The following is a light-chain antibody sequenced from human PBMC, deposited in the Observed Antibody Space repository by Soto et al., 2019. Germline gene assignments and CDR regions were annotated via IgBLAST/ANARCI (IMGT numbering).Light chain of an antibody. CDR1: QSISSY. Sequence: EIPVSQSPSSLSASVGDRVTITCRASQSISSYLNWYQQKPGKAPKLLIYAASSLQSGVPSRFSGSGSETDFALTISSLQPEDFATYSCQQSYSTPWTFGQGSMAAIK. CDR3: QQSYSTPWT. CDR2: AAS. J-gene: IGKJ1*01. V-gene: IGKV1-39*01.